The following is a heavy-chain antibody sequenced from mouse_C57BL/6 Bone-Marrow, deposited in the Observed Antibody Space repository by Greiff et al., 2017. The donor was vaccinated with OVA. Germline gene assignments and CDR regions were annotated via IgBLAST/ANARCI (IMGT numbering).Heavy chain of an antibody. J-gene: IGHJ4*01. D-gene: IGHD1-1*01. CDR2: ISDGGSYT. Sequence: EVMLVESGGGLVKPGGSLKLSCAASGFTFSSYAMSWVRQTPEKRLEWVATISDGGSYTYYPDNVKGRFTISRDNAKNNLYLQMSHLKSEDTAMYYCAREDYGSRGGLYYAIDYWGQGTSVTVSS. CDR1: GFTFSSYA. CDR3: AREDYGSRGGLYYAIDY. V-gene: IGHV5-4*01.